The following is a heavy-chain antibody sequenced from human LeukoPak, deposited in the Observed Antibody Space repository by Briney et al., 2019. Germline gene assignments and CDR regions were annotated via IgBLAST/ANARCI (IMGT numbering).Heavy chain of an antibody. CDR1: GFTFSSYA. D-gene: IGHD6-19*01. Sequence: PGGSLRLSCAASGFTFSSYAMHWVRQAPGKGLEWVAVISYDGSNKYYADSVKGRFTISRDNSKNTLYLQMNSLRAEDTAVYYCARDAVEVSSGWYDYYYMDVWGKGTTVTVSS. V-gene: IGHV3-30*04. CDR3: ARDAVEVSSGWYDYYYMDV. CDR2: ISYDGSNK. J-gene: IGHJ6*03.